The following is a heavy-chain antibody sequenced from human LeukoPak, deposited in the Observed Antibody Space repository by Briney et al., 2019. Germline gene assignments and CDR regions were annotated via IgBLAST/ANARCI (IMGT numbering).Heavy chain of an antibody. CDR3: ARVGENWNLDY. CDR2: ISSSGSTI. D-gene: IGHD1-1*01. J-gene: IGHJ4*02. CDR1: GLTFSDYY. Sequence: GGSLRLSCAASGLTFSDYYMSWIRQAPGKGLEWVSYISSSGSTIYYADSVRGRFTISRDSAKNSLYLQMNSLRAEDTAVYYCARVGENWNLDYWGQGTLVTVSS. V-gene: IGHV3-11*01.